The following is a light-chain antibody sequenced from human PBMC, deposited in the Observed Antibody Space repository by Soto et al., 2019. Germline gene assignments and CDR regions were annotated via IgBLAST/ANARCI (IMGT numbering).Light chain of an antibody. CDR1: QSISSW. CDR3: QQYEM. CDR2: DAS. Sequence: DIQMTQSPSTLSASVGDRVTITCRASQSISSWLAWYQQKPGKAPKLLIYDASSLESGVPSRFSGSGSGTEFTLTISSLQPDDFATYYCQQYEMFGQETKV. J-gene: IGKJ1*01. V-gene: IGKV1-5*01.